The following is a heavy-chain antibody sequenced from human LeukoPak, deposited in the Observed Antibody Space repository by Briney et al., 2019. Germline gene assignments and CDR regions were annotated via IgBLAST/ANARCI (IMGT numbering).Heavy chain of an antibody. Sequence: EGSLRLSCAASGFTFSSYEVNWVRQAPGKGLEWVSYITTSGSTIYYADSVKGRFTISRDNAKNSLYLQMNSLRAEDTAVYYCARDSLSDGMDVWGQGTPVTVSS. CDR2: ITTSGSTI. J-gene: IGHJ6*02. CDR3: ARDSLSDGMDV. V-gene: IGHV3-48*03. CDR1: GFTFSSYE.